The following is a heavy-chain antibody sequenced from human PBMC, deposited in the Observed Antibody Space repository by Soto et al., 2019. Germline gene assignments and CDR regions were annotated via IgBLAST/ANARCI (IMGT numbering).Heavy chain of an antibody. J-gene: IGHJ3*01. V-gene: IGHV3-23*01. CDR1: GFTFNTYA. CDR2: ISGSGGTI. CDR3: AKGFIVVVTAIRPDDNFDV. D-gene: IGHD2-21*02. Sequence: EVQLLESGGGLVQPGGSLRLSCAASGFTFNTYAMNWVRQAPGKGLEWVASISGSGGTINYADSVKGRFTTSRDTSKNTLYVQMNSLSAEDTAVYYCAKGFIVVVTAIRPDDNFDVWGQGTMVTVSS.